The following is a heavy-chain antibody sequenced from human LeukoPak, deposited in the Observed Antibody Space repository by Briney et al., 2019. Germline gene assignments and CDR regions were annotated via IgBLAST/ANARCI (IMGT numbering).Heavy chain of an antibody. CDR3: ARRDSGAFDI. V-gene: IGHV4-39*01. D-gene: IGHD3-10*01. Sequence: SETLSLTCTVSGGSISSSSYYWGWIRQPPGKGLGWIGSIYYSGSTYYNPSLKSRVTISVDTSKNQFSLKLSSVTAADTAVYYCARRDSGAFDIWGQGTMVTVSS. J-gene: IGHJ3*02. CDR2: IYYSGST. CDR1: GGSISSSSYY.